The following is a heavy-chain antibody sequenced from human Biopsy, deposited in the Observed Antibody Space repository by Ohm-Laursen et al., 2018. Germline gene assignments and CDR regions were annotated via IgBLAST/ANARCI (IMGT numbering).Heavy chain of an antibody. V-gene: IGHV4-59*01. CDR1: RDSISNYY. J-gene: IGHJ4*02. CDR2: IYYTGST. D-gene: IGHD3-16*01. Sequence: PSQTLSLTCAVSRDSISNYYWTWIWQSPGKGLEWIGYIYYTGSTNYNPSVKSRVTISVDTSKNQFSLKLNSVTAADTAVYFCARDSRGGHLNTTLITGKNLDSWGQGILVTVSS. CDR3: ARDSRGGHLNTTLITGKNLDS.